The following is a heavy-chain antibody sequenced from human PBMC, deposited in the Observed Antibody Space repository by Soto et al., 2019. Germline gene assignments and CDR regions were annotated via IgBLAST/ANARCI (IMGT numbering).Heavy chain of an antibody. D-gene: IGHD3-10*01. CDR3: SRTEFADYFHH. J-gene: IGHJ1*01. Sequence: QVQLVQSGSEVKKPGASVKVSCKASGYTFTTFGISWVRQAPGQGLEWMGWISVYNGNTKYAQKFQDIVTMTTDTSTSTAYLELRSLRSDDTAVYYCSRTEFADYFHHWGQGTVVTVSS. V-gene: IGHV1-18*01. CDR2: ISVYNGNT. CDR1: GYTFTTFG.